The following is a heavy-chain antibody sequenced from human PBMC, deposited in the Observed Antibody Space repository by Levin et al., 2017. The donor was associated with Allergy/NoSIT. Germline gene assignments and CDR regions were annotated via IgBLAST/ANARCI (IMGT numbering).Heavy chain of an antibody. D-gene: IGHD3-22*01. Sequence: GESLKISCAASGFTFSSYAMHWVRQAPGKGLEWVAVISYDGSNKYYADSVKGRFTISRDNSKNTLYLQMNSLRAEDTAVYYCAREQWENYYDSSGCFDYWGQGTLVTVSS. CDR2: ISYDGSNK. CDR1: GFTFSSYA. V-gene: IGHV3-30-3*01. J-gene: IGHJ4*02. CDR3: AREQWENYYDSSGCFDY.